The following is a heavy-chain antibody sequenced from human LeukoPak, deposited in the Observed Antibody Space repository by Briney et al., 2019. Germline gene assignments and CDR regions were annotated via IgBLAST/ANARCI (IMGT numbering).Heavy chain of an antibody. V-gene: IGHV1-18*04. J-gene: IGHJ4*02. CDR2: ISAYNGNT. D-gene: IGHD3-22*01. CDR3: ARDLYDSSGYYLSY. CDR1: GYTFTGYY. Sequence: GASVKVSCKASGYTFTGYYMHWVRQAPGQGLEWMGWISAYNGNTNYAQKLQGRVTMTTDTSTSTAYMELRSLRSDDTAVYYCARDLYDSSGYYLSYWGQGTLVTVSS.